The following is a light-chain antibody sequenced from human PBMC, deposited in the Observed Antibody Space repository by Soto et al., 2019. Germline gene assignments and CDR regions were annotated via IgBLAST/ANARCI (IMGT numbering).Light chain of an antibody. CDR1: QSLTGW. Sequence: DIQITQSPSTLSASVGDRVTITCRASQSLTGWLAWYQQKPGRAPTLLISKASSLESGVPSRFSGSGSGTEFTLTITSMQPDAFANYYCQHYNSYSGTFGQGTKVDIK. CDR3: QHYNSYSGT. J-gene: IGKJ1*01. V-gene: IGKV1-5*03. CDR2: KAS.